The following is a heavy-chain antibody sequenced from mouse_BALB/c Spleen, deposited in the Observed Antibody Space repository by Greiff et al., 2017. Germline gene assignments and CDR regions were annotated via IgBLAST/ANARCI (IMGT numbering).Heavy chain of an antibody. J-gene: IGHJ4*01. Sequence: EVKLVESGGGLVKPGGSLKLSCAASGFTFSSYAMSWVRQTPEKRLEWVASISSGGSTYYPDSVKGRFTISRDNARNILYLQMSSLRSEDTAMYYCARVYDSAMDYWGQGTSVTVSS. D-gene: IGHD2-3*01. CDR2: ISSGGST. CDR1: GFTFSSYA. V-gene: IGHV5-6-5*01. CDR3: ARVYDSAMDY.